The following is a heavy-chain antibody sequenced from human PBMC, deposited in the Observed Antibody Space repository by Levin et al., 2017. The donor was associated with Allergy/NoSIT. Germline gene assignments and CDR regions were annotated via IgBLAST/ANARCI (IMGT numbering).Heavy chain of an antibody. CDR2: IYYSGST. CDR1: GGSISSYY. Sequence: SETLSLTCTVSGGSISSYYWSWIRQPPGKGLEWIGYIYYSGSTNYNPSLKSRVTISVDTSKNQFSLKLSSVTAADTAVYYCARVSPFGGPIAYFDYWGQGTLVTVSS. CDR3: ARVSPFGGPIAYFDY. V-gene: IGHV4-59*01. D-gene: IGHD3-16*01. J-gene: IGHJ4*02.